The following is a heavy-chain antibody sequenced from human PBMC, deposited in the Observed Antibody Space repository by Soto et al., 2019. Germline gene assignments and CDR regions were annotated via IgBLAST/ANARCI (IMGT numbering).Heavy chain of an antibody. Sequence: ASGKLSCKASVYTFTSYAIHWVRQAPGQGLEWMGWISAYNGNTNYAQKLQGRVTMTTDTSTSTAYMELRSLRSDDTAVYYCARDSPPVDYWGQGTLVNVS. V-gene: IGHV1-18*01. CDR1: VYTFTSYA. CDR2: ISAYNGNT. CDR3: ARDSPPVDY. J-gene: IGHJ4*02.